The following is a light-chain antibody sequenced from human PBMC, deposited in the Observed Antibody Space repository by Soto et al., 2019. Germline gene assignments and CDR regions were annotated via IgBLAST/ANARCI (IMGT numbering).Light chain of an antibody. CDR3: QHYKFFPWT. CDR1: QTVNSDY. Sequence: EIVLTQSPGTLSLSPGETATLSCRASQTVNSDYLAWFQQRPGQAPRLLIFATSRRATDIPDRFSGSGSGTDFTLAIRRLEPEDFATYYCQHYKFFPWTFGQGTRVEIK. CDR2: ATS. V-gene: IGKV3-20*01. J-gene: IGKJ1*01.